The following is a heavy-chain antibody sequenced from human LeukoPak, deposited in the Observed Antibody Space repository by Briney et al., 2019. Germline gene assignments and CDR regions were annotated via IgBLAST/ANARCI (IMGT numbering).Heavy chain of an antibody. CDR1: GFTFSSYG. J-gene: IGHJ6*02. V-gene: IGHV3-33*06. Sequence: GGSLRLSCAASGFTFSSYGMHWVRQAPGKGLEWVAVIWYDGSNKYYADSVKGRFTISRDNSKYTLYLQMNRLRADDTAVYYCAKAEGATLYYYGVDVWGQGTTVTVS. CDR2: IWYDGSNK. CDR3: AKAEGATLYYYGVDV.